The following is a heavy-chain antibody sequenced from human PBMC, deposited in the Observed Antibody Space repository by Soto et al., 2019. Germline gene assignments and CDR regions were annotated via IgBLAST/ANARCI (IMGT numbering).Heavy chain of an antibody. CDR3: TRATSGVGMDL. Sequence: GGSLRLSCAAFGFTYNSYDMIWVRQVTGKGLEWIASMGGAGAREYSGSVKGRFIISRDNAKNSLYLQMDSLRVADTGVYYCTRATSGVGMDLWGHGTPVTVSS. CDR2: MGGAGAR. V-gene: IGHV3-13*01. D-gene: IGHD3-10*01. J-gene: IGHJ6*02. CDR1: GFTYNSYD.